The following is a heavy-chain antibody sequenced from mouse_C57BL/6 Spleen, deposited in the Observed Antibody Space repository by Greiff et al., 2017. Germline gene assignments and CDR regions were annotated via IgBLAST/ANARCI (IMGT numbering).Heavy chain of an antibody. CDR3: TSESGSSYSWFAY. V-gene: IGHV5-9-1*02. CDR1: GFTFSSYA. Sequence: EVHLVASGEGLVKPGGSLKLSCAASGFTFSSYAMSWVRQTPEKRLEWVAYISSGGDYIYYADTVTGRFTISRDKARKNLYLQMSSLKSEDTAMYYCTSESGSSYSWFAYWGQGTLVTVSA. J-gene: IGHJ3*01. D-gene: IGHD1-1*01. CDR2: ISSGGDYI.